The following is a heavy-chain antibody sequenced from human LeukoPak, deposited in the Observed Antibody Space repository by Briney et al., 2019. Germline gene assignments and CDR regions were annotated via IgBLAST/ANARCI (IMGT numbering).Heavy chain of an antibody. CDR2: INPNSGGT. CDR3: ARTTMYSGSYYRQFDY. Sequence: GASVKVSCKASGYTFTGYYMHWVRQAPGQGLEWMGWINPNSGGTNYAQKFQGRVTMTRDTSISTAYMELSRLRSEDTAVYYCARTTMYSGSYYRQFDYWGQGTLVTVSS. D-gene: IGHD1-26*01. V-gene: IGHV1-2*02. J-gene: IGHJ4*02. CDR1: GYTFTGYY.